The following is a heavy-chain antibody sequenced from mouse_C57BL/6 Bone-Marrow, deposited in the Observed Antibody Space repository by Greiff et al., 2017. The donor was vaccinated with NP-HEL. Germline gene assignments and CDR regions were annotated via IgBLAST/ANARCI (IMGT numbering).Heavy chain of an antibody. D-gene: IGHD3-1*01. CDR2: IYPGDGDT. V-gene: IGHV1-80*01. J-gene: IGHJ3*01. CDR3: AREGGGSWFDY. CDR1: GYAFSSYW. Sequence: VKLQESGAELVKPGASVKISCKASGYAFSSYWMNWVKQRPGKGLEWIGQIYPGDGDTNYNEKFKGKATLTADKSSSTAYMQLSSLTSEDSAVYFCAREGGGSWFDYWGQGTVVTVSA.